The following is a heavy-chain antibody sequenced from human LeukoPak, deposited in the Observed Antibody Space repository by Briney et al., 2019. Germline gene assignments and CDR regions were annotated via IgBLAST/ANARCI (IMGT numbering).Heavy chain of an antibody. D-gene: IGHD1-26*01. Sequence: PPETPSLTRTVPGGSISSYYWSCIRQPPGKGLEWVGYIYYSGRTNYKPALKSRVTIAVDTSKNKFSLKLSSVSAADTAVYYCARDFSAPIVGAIRLPDYWGQGTLVTVSS. CDR1: GGSISSYY. CDR3: ARDFSAPIVGAIRLPDY. V-gene: IGHV4-59*01. CDR2: IYYSGRT. J-gene: IGHJ4*02.